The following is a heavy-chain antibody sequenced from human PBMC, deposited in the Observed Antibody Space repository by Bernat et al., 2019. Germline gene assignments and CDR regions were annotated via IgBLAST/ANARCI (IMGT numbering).Heavy chain of an antibody. J-gene: IGHJ5*02. CDR1: GGSFSDVY. CDR2: INHNGET. D-gene: IGHD1-26*01. CDR3: ARGKRSRSSFDP. Sequence: QVQLRQWGAGLLKPSETLSLTCGVFGGSFSDVYWSWIRQPPGKGLEWIGEINHNGETYYNPSLETRVTISVDTSKSQFSLRLTSVTAADTAVYYCARGKRSRSSFDPWGQGTLVTISS. V-gene: IGHV4-34*01.